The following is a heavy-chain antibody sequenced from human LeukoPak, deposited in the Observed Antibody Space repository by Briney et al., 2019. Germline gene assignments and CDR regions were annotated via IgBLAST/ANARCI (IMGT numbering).Heavy chain of an antibody. CDR3: AKVTAGDYFDY. V-gene: IGHV3-7*01. CDR1: GFTFSSYW. D-gene: IGHD6-19*01. J-gene: IGHJ4*02. Sequence: QTGGSLRLSCAASGFTFSSYWMSWVRQAPGKGLEWVANIKQDGSNKYYADSVKGRFTISRDNSKNTLYLQMNSLRAEDTAVYYCAKVTAGDYFDYWGQGTLVTVSS. CDR2: IKQDGSNK.